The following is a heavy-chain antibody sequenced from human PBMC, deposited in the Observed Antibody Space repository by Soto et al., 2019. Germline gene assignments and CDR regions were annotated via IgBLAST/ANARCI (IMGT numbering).Heavy chain of an antibody. CDR3: ARDLRLSTIAAAGTVYYYYGMDV. V-gene: IGHV3-53*01. CDR2: IYSGGSA. CDR1: GFTVSSNY. D-gene: IGHD6-13*01. Sequence: GGSLRLSCAASGFTVSSNYMSWVRQAPGKGLEWVSVIYSGGSAYYADSVKGRFTISRDNSKNTLYLQMNSLRAEDTAVYYCARDLRLSTIAAAGTVYYYYGMDVWGQGTTVTVSS. J-gene: IGHJ6*02.